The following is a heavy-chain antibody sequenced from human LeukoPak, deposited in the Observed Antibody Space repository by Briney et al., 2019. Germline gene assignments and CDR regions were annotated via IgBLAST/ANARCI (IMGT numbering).Heavy chain of an antibody. V-gene: IGHV3-20*04. CDR2: INWNGGST. J-gene: IGHJ6*03. D-gene: IGHD4-17*01. CDR1: GFTFDDYG. Sequence: GGSLRLSCAASGFTFDDYGMSWVRQAPGKGLEWVSGINWNGGSTGYADSVKGRFTISRDNAKNSLYLQMNSLRVEDTAIYYCAKDKNDSGDYSSMDVWGKGTTVTVSS. CDR3: AKDKNDSGDYSSMDV.